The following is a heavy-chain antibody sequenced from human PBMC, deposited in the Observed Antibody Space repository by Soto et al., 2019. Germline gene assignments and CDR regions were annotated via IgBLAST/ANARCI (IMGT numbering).Heavy chain of an antibody. V-gene: IGHV1-2*02. CDR2: INPNSGGT. J-gene: IGHJ3*02. D-gene: IGHD3-9*01. Sequence: APVKVSCKTSGYSFAGHYLHWVRQAPGQGLDWMGWINPNSGGTIYAQRFQGRVTMTRDTSISTAYMVLTSLRSDDTAVYYCARDSHYDILTGYSRNAFDMWGRGTVVTVSS. CDR1: GYSFAGHY. CDR3: ARDSHYDILTGYSRNAFDM.